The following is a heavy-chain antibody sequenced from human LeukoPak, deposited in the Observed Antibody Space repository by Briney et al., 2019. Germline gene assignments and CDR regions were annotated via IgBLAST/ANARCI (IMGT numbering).Heavy chain of an antibody. V-gene: IGHV1-18*01. J-gene: IGHJ5*02. CDR3: ARDRKYYDSSGYLYNWFDP. CDR1: GYTFTSYG. Sequence: ASVKLSCKASGYTFTSYGISWVRQAPGQGLEWMGWISAYNGNTNYAQKLQGRVTMTTDTSTSTAYMELRSLRSDDTAVYYCARDRKYYDSSGYLYNWFDPWGQGTLVTVSP. D-gene: IGHD3-22*01. CDR2: ISAYNGNT.